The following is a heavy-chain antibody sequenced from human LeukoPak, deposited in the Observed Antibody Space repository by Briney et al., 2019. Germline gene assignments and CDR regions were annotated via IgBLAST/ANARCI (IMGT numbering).Heavy chain of an antibody. CDR2: IIPIFGTA. CDR3: ARDVRDIVVVPAAHHNWFDP. V-gene: IGHV1-69*06. J-gene: IGHJ5*02. CDR1: GGTFSSYA. Sequence: SVKVSCKASGGTFSSYATSWVRQAPGQGLEWMGGIIPIFGTANYAQKFQGRVTITADKSASTAYMELSSLRSEDTAVYYCARDVRDIVVVPAAHHNWFDPWGQGTLVTVSS. D-gene: IGHD2-2*01.